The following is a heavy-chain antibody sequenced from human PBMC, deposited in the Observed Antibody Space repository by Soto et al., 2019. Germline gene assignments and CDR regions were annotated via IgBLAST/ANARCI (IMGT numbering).Heavy chain of an antibody. J-gene: IGHJ3*02. CDR3: ASRKRTTDAFDI. V-gene: IGHV5-51*01. D-gene: IGHD1-1*01. Sequence: PGESLKISCKASGYSFSSYWIGWVRQTPGKGLEWMGFMYLDDSYTRYSPSFQGQVTISGDKSISTAYLQWSSLRASDTAMYYCASRKRTTDAFDIWGQGTLVTVS. CDR1: GYSFSSYW. CDR2: MYLDDSYT.